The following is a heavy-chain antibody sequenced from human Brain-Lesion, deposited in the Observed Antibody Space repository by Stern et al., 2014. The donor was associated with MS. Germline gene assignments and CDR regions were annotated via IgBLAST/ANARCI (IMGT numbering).Heavy chain of an antibody. CDR1: GGSISSGGYY. CDR3: ARGRVVPGFQYYATDV. CDR2: IFNSGST. Sequence: QLQLQESGPGLVKPSQTLSLSCTVSGGSISSGGYYWSWIRQPAGKGLEWIGRIFNSGSTSYNPSLTSRGTISIDTSQNPFSPQLNSMTAADTAVYYCARGRVVPGFQYYATDVWGQGTTVIVSS. V-gene: IGHV4-61*02. D-gene: IGHD2-2*01. J-gene: IGHJ6*02.